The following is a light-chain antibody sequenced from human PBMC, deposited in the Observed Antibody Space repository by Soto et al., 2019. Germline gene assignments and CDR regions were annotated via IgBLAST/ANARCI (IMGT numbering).Light chain of an antibody. V-gene: IGLV2-23*01. J-gene: IGLJ2*01. CDR2: AGT. CDR1: SSNVGTYDL. Sequence: QSALTQPASVSASPGQSITISCTGTSSNVGTYDLVSWYQHHPDKAPKLIIYAGTKRPSGISSRFSGSKSGNTASLTISGRQAEDDADYYCCSFAVGAALVFGGGTKLTVL. CDR3: CSFAVGAALV.